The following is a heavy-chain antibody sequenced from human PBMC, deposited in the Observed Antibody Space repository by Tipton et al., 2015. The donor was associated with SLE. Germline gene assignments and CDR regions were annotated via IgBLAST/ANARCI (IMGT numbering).Heavy chain of an antibody. CDR2: INSDGSST. CDR1: GFTFSSYW. V-gene: IGHV3-74*01. CDR3: ARDQGGSGFDP. Sequence: SLRLSCAASGFTFSSYWMHWVRQAPGKGLVWVSRINSDGSSTRYADSVKGRFTISRDNAKNTLYLQMNSLRAEDTAVYYCARDQGGSGFDPWGQGTLVTVSS. J-gene: IGHJ5*02. D-gene: IGHD3-10*01.